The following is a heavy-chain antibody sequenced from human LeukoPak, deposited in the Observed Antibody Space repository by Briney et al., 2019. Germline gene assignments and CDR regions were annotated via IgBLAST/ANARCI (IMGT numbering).Heavy chain of an antibody. V-gene: IGHV3-7*01. CDR1: GFTFSSYW. CDR3: ARGSSLDHDAFDI. J-gene: IGHJ3*02. CDR2: IKEDGSEE. Sequence: GGSLRLSCGASGFTFSSYWMSWVRQAPGKGLEWVANIKEDGSEEYYVDTVKGRFTISRDNAKNSLYLQMNSLRAEDTAVYYCARGSSLDHDAFDIWGQGTMVTVSS.